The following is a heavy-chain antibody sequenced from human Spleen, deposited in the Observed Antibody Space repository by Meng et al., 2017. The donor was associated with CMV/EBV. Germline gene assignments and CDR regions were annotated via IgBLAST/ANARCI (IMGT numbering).Heavy chain of an antibody. J-gene: IGHJ4*02. V-gene: IGHV1-2*02. CDR1: GYTFTGYY. CDR2: INPNSGGT. Sequence: GYTFTGYYMHWVRQAPGQGLEWMGWINPNSGGTNYAQKFQGRVTMTRDTSISTAYMELSRLRSDDTAVYYCARVGPCGGDCYFLLGYWGQGTLVTVSS. D-gene: IGHD2-21*01. CDR3: ARVGPCGGDCYFLLGY.